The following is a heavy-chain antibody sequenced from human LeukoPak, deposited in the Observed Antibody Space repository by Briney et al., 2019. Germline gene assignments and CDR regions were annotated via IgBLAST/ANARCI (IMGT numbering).Heavy chain of an antibody. V-gene: IGHV3-30-3*01. CDR1: GFTFSTYA. CDR3: ARDHLDSSGNYRSYYFDS. J-gene: IGHJ4*02. D-gene: IGHD3-22*01. Sequence: SGGSLRLSCAASGFTFSTYAIHWVRRAPGKGLEWVAVVSHDGSNKYYADSVKGRFTISRDNSKNTLYLQMNSLRVEDTAVYYCARDHLDSSGNYRSYYFDSWGQGTLVTVSS. CDR2: VSHDGSNK.